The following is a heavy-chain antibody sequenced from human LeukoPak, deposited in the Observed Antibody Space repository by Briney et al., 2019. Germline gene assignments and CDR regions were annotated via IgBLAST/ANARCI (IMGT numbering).Heavy chain of an antibody. CDR3: AKDHVGAIMYFDF. J-gene: IGHJ4*02. V-gene: IGHV3-23*01. CDR2: ISGSGGST. D-gene: IGHD1-26*01. Sequence: GGSLRLSCAASGFAFSSYAMTWVRQVPGKGLDWVSTISGSGGSTFYADSVRGRFTISRDNSKNTLYLQMNSLRVEDTAVYYCAKDHVGAIMYFDFWGQGTLVTVSS. CDR1: GFAFSSYA.